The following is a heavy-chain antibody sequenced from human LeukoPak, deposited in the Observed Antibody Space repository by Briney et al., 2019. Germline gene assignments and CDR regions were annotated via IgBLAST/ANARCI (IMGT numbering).Heavy chain of an antibody. CDR1: GFTFSSYS. CDR3: ARDYYGSGSAKFDP. Sequence: GGSLRLSCAASGFTFSSYSMNWVRQAPGKGLEWVSSISSNSSYIYYADSVKGRFTISRDNAKNSLYLQMNSLRAEDTAVYYCARDYYGSGSAKFDPWGQGTLVTVT. CDR2: ISSNSSYI. D-gene: IGHD3-10*01. V-gene: IGHV3-21*01. J-gene: IGHJ5*02.